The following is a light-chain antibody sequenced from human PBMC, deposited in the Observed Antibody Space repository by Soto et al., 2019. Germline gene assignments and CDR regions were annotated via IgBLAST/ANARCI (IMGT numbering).Light chain of an antibody. V-gene: IGLV2-14*01. CDR2: EVT. CDR3: SSYTRNTTPVV. J-gene: IGLJ2*01. CDR1: SGDIGGYHY. Sequence: QSALTQPASVSGSPGQSITISCTGTSGDIGGYHYVSWYQQHPGKAPKLLISEVTNRPSGVSNRFSGSKSGNTASLTISGLLAEDEADYDCSSYTRNTTPVVFGGGTKVTVL.